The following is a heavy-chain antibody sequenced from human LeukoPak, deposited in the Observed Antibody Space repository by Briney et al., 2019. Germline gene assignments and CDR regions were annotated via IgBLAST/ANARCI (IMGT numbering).Heavy chain of an antibody. Sequence: ASVKVSCKASGYTLTRYFIHWVRQAPGHGLEWMGIINPNGGSTRYPQKLQSRVTMTRDTSTNTVYMELSSLKAEDTAVYYCARDSEDSPSNDRKGVIVQGPYVGMDVWGQGTTVTVSS. V-gene: IGHV1-46*01. D-gene: IGHD1-14*01. J-gene: IGHJ6*02. CDR1: GYTLTRYF. CDR2: INPNGGST. CDR3: ARDSEDSPSNDRKGVIVQGPYVGMDV.